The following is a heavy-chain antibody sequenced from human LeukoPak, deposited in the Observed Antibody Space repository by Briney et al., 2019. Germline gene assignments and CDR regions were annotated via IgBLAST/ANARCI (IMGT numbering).Heavy chain of an antibody. D-gene: IGHD3-9*01. V-gene: IGHV3-21*04. CDR2: ISSSSSYI. CDR3: ATGNDILTSFYE. CDR1: GFTFSSYA. J-gene: IGHJ4*02. Sequence: PGRSLRLSCAASGFTFSSYAMHWVRQAPGKGLEWVSSISSSSSYIYYADSVKGRFTISRDNAKNSLYLQMNNLRPEDTALYYCATGNDILTSFYEWGLGTLVTVSS.